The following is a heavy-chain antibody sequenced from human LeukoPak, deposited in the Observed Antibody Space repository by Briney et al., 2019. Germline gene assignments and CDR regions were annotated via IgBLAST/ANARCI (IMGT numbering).Heavy chain of an antibody. CDR1: GFTFSSNW. CDR3: SWRHEC. Sequence: GGSLRLSCAASGFTFSSNWMDWVRQAPGKGLEWVAKINEDGSEKHYVDSVKGRFSISRDNAENSLYLQMNSLRVEDTAIYYCSWRHECWGQGTLVTVSS. CDR2: INEDGSEK. D-gene: IGHD3-3*01. J-gene: IGHJ4*02. V-gene: IGHV3-7*01.